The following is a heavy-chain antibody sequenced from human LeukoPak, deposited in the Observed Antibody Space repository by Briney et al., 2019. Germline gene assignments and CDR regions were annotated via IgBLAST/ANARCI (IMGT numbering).Heavy chain of an antibody. J-gene: IGHJ6*02. CDR1: GFTFSSYA. CDR2: ISSNGGST. Sequence: PGGSLRLSCAASGFTFSSYAMHWVRQAPGKGLEYVSAISSNGGSTYYANSVKGRFTISRDNSKNTLYLQMGSLRAEDMAVYYCARTYCSSTSCHQNYYYYGMDVWGQGTTVTVSS. D-gene: IGHD2-2*01. V-gene: IGHV3-64*01. CDR3: ARTYCSSTSCHQNYYYYGMDV.